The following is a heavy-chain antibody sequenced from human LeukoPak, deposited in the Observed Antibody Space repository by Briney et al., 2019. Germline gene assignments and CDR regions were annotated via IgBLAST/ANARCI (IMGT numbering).Heavy chain of an antibody. Sequence: PSETLSLTCTVSGGSISSSSYYWGWIRRPPGKGLEWIASIYYSGSTYYNPSLKSRVTISVDTSKNQFSLKLSSVTAADTAVYYCAGHLPYSNYCYYWGQGTLVTVSS. CDR1: GGSISSSSYY. CDR2: IYYSGST. J-gene: IGHJ4*02. V-gene: IGHV4-39*01. CDR3: AGHLPYSNYCYY. D-gene: IGHD4-11*01.